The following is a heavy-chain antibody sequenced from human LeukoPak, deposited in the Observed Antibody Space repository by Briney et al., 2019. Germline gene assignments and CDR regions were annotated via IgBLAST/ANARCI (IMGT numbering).Heavy chain of an antibody. CDR3: ARLIPLTLGAAYFDY. V-gene: IGHV4-39*01. CDR2: IYHSGST. Sequence: SETLSLTCTVSGGSISSNSHFWGWIRQPPGKGLEWIGSIYHSGSTYYSPSLKSRVTISVDTSKNQFPLRLSSVTAADTAVYYCARLIPLTLGAAYFDYWGQGTLVTVSS. J-gene: IGHJ4*02. D-gene: IGHD4/OR15-4a*01. CDR1: GGSISSNSHF.